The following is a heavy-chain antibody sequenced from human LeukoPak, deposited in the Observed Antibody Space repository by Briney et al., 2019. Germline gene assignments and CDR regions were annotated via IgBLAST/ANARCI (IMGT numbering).Heavy chain of an antibody. Sequence: PSETLSLTCAVSGGSISSGGYSWSWIRQPPGKGLEWIGYIYHSGSTYYNPSLKSRVTISVDRSKNQFSLKLNSVTAADTAVYYCARDENYGDYLGAFDIWGQGTMVTVSS. D-gene: IGHD4-17*01. V-gene: IGHV4-30-2*01. CDR2: IYHSGST. CDR3: ARDENYGDYLGAFDI. CDR1: GGSISSGGYS. J-gene: IGHJ3*02.